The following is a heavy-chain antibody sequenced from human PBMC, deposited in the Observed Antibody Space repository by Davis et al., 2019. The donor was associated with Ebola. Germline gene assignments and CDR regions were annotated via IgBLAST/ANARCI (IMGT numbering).Heavy chain of an antibody. J-gene: IGHJ6*02. CDR2: INPSGGST. Sequence: ASVKVSCRASGYTFTSYYMHWVRQAPGQGLEWMGIINPSGGSTSYAQKFQGRVTMTRDTSTSTVYMELSSLRSEDTAVYYCARDGGYCSSTSCYIAGMDVWGQGTTVTVSS. CDR3: ARDGGYCSSTSCYIAGMDV. D-gene: IGHD2-2*02. CDR1: GYTFTSYY. V-gene: IGHV1-46*01.